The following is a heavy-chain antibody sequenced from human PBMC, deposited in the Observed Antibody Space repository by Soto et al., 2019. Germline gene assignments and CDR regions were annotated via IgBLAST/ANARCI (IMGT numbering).Heavy chain of an antibody. J-gene: IGHJ5*02. V-gene: IGHV3-23*01. CDR3: AKEVLAAAYAATSSLDL. CDR2: IDGRGFDT. Sequence: EVQLLESWGGLVHPGGSLKLACTVSGVTFSSYAMGWVRQTPETGLEWVSGIDGRGFDTSYADSAKGRYTISRDNSENTLYLQMDNLRAEDTARYYYAKEVLAAAYAATSSLDLWGPRNLVTVTS. CDR1: GVTFSSYA. D-gene: IGHD2-2*01.